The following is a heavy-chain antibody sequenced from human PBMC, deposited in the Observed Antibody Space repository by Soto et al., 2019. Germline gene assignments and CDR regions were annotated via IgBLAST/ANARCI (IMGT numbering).Heavy chain of an antibody. V-gene: IGHV3-23*01. J-gene: IGHJ4*02. CDR3: TKRRQRSCSFRPFDY. CDR2: ISAGAVAT. CDR1: GFTFSSYA. D-gene: IGHD3-10*02. Sequence: GGSLRLSCAASGFTFSSYAMSWVRQAPGKGLEWVSAISAGAVATHYADSVQGRLTISRDNSKNTLHLQMNSLRAEDKGVYYCTKRRQRSCSFRPFDYWGQGALVTVSS.